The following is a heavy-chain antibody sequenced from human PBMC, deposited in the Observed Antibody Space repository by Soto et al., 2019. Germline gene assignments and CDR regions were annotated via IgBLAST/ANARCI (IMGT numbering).Heavy chain of an antibody. Sequence: GGSLRLSCAASGLTFSSYAMSWVRQATGKVLEWVSAISGSGGSTYYAASVKGRFTISRDNSKNTLYLQMNSLRAEDTAVYYCAKEAFSGYSGYGTAGAFDIWGQGTMVTVSS. CDR3: AKEAFSGYSGYGTAGAFDI. J-gene: IGHJ3*02. V-gene: IGHV3-23*01. CDR2: ISGSGGST. D-gene: IGHD5-12*01. CDR1: GLTFSSYA.